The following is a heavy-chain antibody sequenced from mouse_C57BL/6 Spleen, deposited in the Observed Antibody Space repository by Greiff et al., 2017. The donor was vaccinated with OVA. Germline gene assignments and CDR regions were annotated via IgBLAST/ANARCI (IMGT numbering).Heavy chain of an antibody. J-gene: IGHJ2*01. Sequence: EVQVVESGGGLVQPGGSMKLSCVASGFTFSNYWMNWVRQSPEKGLEWVAQIRLKSDNYATHYAESVKGRFTISRDDSKRSVYLQMNNLVAEDTGIYYCTVNWDFDYWGQGTTLTVSS. CDR2: IRLKSDNYAT. V-gene: IGHV6-3*01. CDR1: GFTFSNYW. D-gene: IGHD4-1*01. CDR3: TVNWDFDY.